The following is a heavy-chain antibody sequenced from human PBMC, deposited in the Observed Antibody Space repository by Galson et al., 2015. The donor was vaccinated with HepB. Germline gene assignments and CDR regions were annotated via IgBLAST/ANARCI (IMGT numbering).Heavy chain of an antibody. Sequence: SLRLSCAASGFTFSSYWMSWVRQAPGKGLEWVANIKQDGSERYYVDSVKGRFTISRDNAKNSLYLQMNSLRAEDTAVYYCARDRVVPAATAGDAFDIWGQGTMVTVSS. J-gene: IGHJ3*02. D-gene: IGHD2-2*01. CDR1: GFTFSSYW. V-gene: IGHV3-7*03. CDR2: IKQDGSER. CDR3: ARDRVVPAATAGDAFDI.